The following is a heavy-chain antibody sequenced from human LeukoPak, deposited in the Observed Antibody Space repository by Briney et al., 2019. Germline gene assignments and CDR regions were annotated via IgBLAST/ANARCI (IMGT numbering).Heavy chain of an antibody. V-gene: IGHV3-30-3*01. D-gene: IGHD2-21*01. Sequence: PGGSLRLSCAASGFTFSSYAMHWVRQAPGKGLEWVAVISYDGSNKYYADSVKGRFTISRDNSKNTLYLQMNSLRAEDTAVYYCARDMAYCGGDCPWDAFDIWGQGTMVTVSS. CDR1: GFTFSSYA. J-gene: IGHJ3*02. CDR3: ARDMAYCGGDCPWDAFDI. CDR2: ISYDGSNK.